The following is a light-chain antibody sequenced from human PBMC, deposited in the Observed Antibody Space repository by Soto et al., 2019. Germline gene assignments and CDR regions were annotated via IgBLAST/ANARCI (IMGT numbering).Light chain of an antibody. CDR2: WAS. V-gene: IGKV1-39*01. CDR1: ESISRH. Sequence: DLQMSQSPSSLSASIGERVTIXXRAAESISRHLNWDQQKPGKAPNLXIDWASNLQSGGPSRFSGSGAGTDFTLTSSSLQPEDFGTYSCQHSSTCPGTFGGGTKVDTK. CDR3: QHSSTCPGT. J-gene: IGKJ4*01.